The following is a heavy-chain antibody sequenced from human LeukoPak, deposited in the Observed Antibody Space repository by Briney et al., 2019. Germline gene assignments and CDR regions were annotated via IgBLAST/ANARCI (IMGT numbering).Heavy chain of an antibody. D-gene: IGHD6-13*01. CDR2: INHSGST. V-gene: IGHV4-34*01. CDR3: ARVSAAAGSFDY. Sequence: SETLSLTCAVYGGSFSGYYWSWIRQPPGKGLEWIGEINHSGSTNYNPSLKGRVTISVDTSKNQFSLKLSSVTAADTAVYYCARVSAAAGSFDYWGRGTLVTVSS. CDR1: GGSFSGYY. J-gene: IGHJ4*02.